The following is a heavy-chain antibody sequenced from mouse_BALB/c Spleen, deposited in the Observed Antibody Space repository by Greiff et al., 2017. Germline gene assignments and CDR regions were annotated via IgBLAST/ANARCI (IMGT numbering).Heavy chain of an antibody. Sequence: DVKLVESGGGLVKPGGSLKLSCAASGFTFSSYAMSWVRQTPEKRLEWVATISSGGSYTYYPDSVKGRFTISRDNAKNTLYLQMSSLRSEDTAMYYCARHVDWEGRNAMDYWGQGTSVTVSS. J-gene: IGHJ4*01. D-gene: IGHD4-1*01. CDR1: GFTFSSYA. CDR3: ARHVDWEGRNAMDY. CDR2: ISSGGSYT. V-gene: IGHV5-9-3*01.